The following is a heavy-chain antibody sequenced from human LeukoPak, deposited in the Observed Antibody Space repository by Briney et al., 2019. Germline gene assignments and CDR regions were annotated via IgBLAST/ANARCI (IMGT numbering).Heavy chain of an antibody. CDR3: ARAVDGYYFDY. D-gene: IGHD5-24*01. J-gene: IGHJ4*02. V-gene: IGHV7-4-1*02. CDR1: GYTFTNYA. Sequence: GASVKVSCKTSGYTFTNYALNWLRQAPGQGLEWMGWVNTNTGNPTYAQGFTGRLVFSPDTSVSTTYLQISSLKAEDTAIYYCARAVDGYYFDYWGQGTLVTVSS. CDR2: VNTNTGNP.